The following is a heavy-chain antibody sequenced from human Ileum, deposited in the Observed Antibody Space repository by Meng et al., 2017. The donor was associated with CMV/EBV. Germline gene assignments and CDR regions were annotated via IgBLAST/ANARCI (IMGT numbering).Heavy chain of an antibody. J-gene: IGHJ3*01. D-gene: IGHD3-10*01. Sequence: SETLSLTCSVSGVSVSSDDSCWTWIRQSPGKGLEWIAYIYYTGTTDSNPSLRGRVTMSIDTSKNQFSLDLTSLTAADTAIYYCARERRVPGFDTFDVWGRGTMVTVSS. CDR3: ARERRVPGFDTFDV. V-gene: IGHV4-61*08. CDR2: IYYTGTT. CDR1: GVSVSSDDSC.